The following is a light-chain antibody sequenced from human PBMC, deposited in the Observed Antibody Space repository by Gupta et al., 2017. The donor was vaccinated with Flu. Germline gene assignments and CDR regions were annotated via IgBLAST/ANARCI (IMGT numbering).Light chain of an antibody. Sequence: SQMTQSPSSLSASVGDRVTITCRASQRIGSYLNWYQQKPGKAPKLLIFEASSLQSGVPSRFSGSGSGTDFTLTISSLRPEDSATYFCQQSYNTPWTFGQGTKVEIE. V-gene: IGKV1-39*01. J-gene: IGKJ1*01. CDR2: EAS. CDR3: QQSYNTPWT. CDR1: QRIGSY.